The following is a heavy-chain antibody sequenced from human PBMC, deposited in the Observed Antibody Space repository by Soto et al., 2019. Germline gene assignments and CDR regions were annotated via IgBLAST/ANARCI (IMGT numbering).Heavy chain of an antibody. V-gene: IGHV1-69*13. D-gene: IGHD2-2*02. CDR3: ARARPVVPAAIWFDP. J-gene: IGHJ5*02. CDR1: GGTFSSYA. CDR2: IIPIFGTA. Sequence: SVKVSCKASGGTFSSYAISWVRQAPGQGLEWMGGIIPIFGTAIYAQKFQGRVTITADESTSTAYMELSSLRSEDTAVYYCARARPVVPAAIWFDPWGQGTLVTVSS.